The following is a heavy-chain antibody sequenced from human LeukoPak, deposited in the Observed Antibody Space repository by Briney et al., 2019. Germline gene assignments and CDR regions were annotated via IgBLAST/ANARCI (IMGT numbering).Heavy chain of an antibody. CDR2: IYYSGST. D-gene: IGHD1-26*01. J-gene: IGHJ4*02. CDR3: ARDVVVGATHYFDY. V-gene: IGHV4-59*01. Sequence: SETLSLTCTVSGGSISSYYWSWIRQPPGKGLEWIGYIYYSGSTNYNPSLKSRVTISVDTSKNQFSLKLSSVTAADTAVYYCARDVVVGATHYFDYWGQGTLVTVSS. CDR1: GGSISSYY.